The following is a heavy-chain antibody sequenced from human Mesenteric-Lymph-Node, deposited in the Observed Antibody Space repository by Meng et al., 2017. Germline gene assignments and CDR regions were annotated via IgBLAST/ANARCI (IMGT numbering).Heavy chain of an antibody. J-gene: IGHJ4*02. V-gene: IGHV1-8*01. D-gene: IGHD6-13*01. CDR1: GYTFTSYD. Sequence: ASVKVSCKASGYTFTSYDINWVRQATGQGLEWMGWMNPNSGNTGYAQKFQGRVTMTRNTSISTAYMELSSLRSEDTAVYYCARVPSYVSGSWKKFDYWGQGTLVTVSS. CDR3: ARVPSYVSGSWKKFDY. CDR2: MNPNSGNT.